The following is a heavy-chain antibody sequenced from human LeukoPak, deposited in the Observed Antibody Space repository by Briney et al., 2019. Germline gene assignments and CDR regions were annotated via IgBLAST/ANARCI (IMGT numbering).Heavy chain of an antibody. J-gene: IGHJ6*03. Sequence: SETLSLTYAVYGGSFSGYYWSWIRQPPGKGLEWIGEINHSGSTNYNPSLKSRVTISVDTSKNQFSLKLSSVTAADTAVYYCARARGQYQLLRGAYYYYMDVWGKGTTVTVSS. V-gene: IGHV4-34*01. CDR3: ARARGQYQLLRGAYYYYMDV. CDR2: INHSGST. CDR1: GGSFSGYY. D-gene: IGHD2-2*01.